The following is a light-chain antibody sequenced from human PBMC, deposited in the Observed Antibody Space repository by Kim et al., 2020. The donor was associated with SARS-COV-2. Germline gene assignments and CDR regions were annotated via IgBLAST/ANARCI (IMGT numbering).Light chain of an antibody. J-gene: IGKJ1*01. CDR3: QQYNNWPRRT. V-gene: IGKV3-15*01. Sequence: EIVMTQSPATLSVSPGERVTLSCRASQSVSSNLAWYQQKPGQAPRLLIYGASTRATGIPARFSGGGSGTEFTLTISSLHSEDFAVYYCQQYNNWPRRTFGQGTKVDIK. CDR2: GAS. CDR1: QSVSSN.